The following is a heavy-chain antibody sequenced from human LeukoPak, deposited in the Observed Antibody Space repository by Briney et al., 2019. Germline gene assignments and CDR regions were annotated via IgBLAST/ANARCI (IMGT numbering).Heavy chain of an antibody. CDR2: IIPILGIA. CDR1: GGTFSSYT. D-gene: IGHD1-26*01. Sequence: ASVKVSCKASGGTFSSYTFSWVRQAPGQGLEWMGRIIPILGIANYAQKFQGRVTITADKSTSTACMELCSLRSEDTAVYYCARDGQWELPVPYYFDYWGQGTLVTVSS. CDR3: ARDGQWELPVPYYFDY. V-gene: IGHV1-69*04. J-gene: IGHJ4*02.